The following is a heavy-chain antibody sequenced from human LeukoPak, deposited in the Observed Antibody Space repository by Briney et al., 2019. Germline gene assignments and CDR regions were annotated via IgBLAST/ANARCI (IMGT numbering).Heavy chain of an antibody. CDR2: INHRGST. Sequence: SETLSLTCAVSGGSFSGYYWSWIRQPPGKGLEWIGEINHRGSTNSNPSLRGRLTVSVDTSKNQFSLKLSSVTAADTAVYYCARRAARYYYYYMDVWGKGTTVTVSS. CDR3: ARRAARYYYYYMDV. V-gene: IGHV4-34*01. CDR1: GGSFSGYY. D-gene: IGHD6-6*01. J-gene: IGHJ6*03.